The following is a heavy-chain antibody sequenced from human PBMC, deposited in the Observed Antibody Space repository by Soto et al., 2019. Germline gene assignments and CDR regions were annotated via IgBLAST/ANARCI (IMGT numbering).Heavy chain of an antibody. D-gene: IGHD5-12*01. Sequence: QVQLVESGGGLVKPGGSLRLSCAASGFTFSDYYMSWIRQAPGKGLEWVSYISSSSSYTNYADSVKGRFTISRDNAKNSLYLQMNSLRAEDTAVYYCARVIYSGYGGVGAFDIWGQGTMVTVSS. CDR3: ARVIYSGYGGVGAFDI. CDR1: GFTFSDYY. CDR2: ISSSSSYT. J-gene: IGHJ3*02. V-gene: IGHV3-11*06.